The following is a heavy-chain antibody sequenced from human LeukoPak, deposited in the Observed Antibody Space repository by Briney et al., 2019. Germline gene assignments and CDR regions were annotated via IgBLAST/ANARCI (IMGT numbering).Heavy chain of an antibody. J-gene: IGHJ4*02. CDR1: GYTFTSYY. Sequence: ASVKVSCKASGYTFTSYYMYWVRQAPGQWLEWMGVTNPSGGSTSYAQKFQGRVTMTRDTSTSTVYMELSSLRSEDTAVYYCASALYDTLNGYFDCWGQGTLVTVSS. CDR3: ASALYDTLNGYFDC. V-gene: IGHV1-46*01. D-gene: IGHD3-16*01. CDR2: TNPSGGST.